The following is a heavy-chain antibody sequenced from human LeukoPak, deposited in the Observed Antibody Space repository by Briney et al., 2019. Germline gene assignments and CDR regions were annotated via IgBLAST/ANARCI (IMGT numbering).Heavy chain of an antibody. Sequence: SQTLSLTCAISGDSVSSNSAAWNWIRQSPSRGLEWLGRTYYRSKWYNDYSVSVKSRIPINPDTSKNQFSLQLNSVTPEDTAVYYCARGKGYNFGVVDYYYYMDVWGKGTTVTVSS. CDR1: GDSVSSNSAA. V-gene: IGHV6-1*01. CDR3: ARGKGYNFGVVDYYYYMDV. CDR2: TYYRSKWYN. D-gene: IGHD3-3*01. J-gene: IGHJ6*03.